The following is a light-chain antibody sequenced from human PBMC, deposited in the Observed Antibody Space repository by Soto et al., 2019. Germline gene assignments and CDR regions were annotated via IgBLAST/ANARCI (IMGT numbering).Light chain of an antibody. CDR2: AAS. CDR1: QGISSY. CDR3: QQYNNWRT. V-gene: IGKV1-9*01. J-gene: IGKJ1*01. Sequence: DIQLTQSPSFLSASVGDRVTITCRASQGISSYLAWYQQQPGKAPKLLIYAASTLQSGVPSRFSGSGSGTEFTLTISSLQSEDFAVYYCQQYNNWRTFGQGT.